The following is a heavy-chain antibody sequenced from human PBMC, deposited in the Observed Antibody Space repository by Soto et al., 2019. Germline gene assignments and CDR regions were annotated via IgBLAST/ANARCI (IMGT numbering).Heavy chain of an antibody. Sequence: ASVKVSCKASGYTFISYGISWVRQAPGQGLEWMGWVSSYTSKTNYAQKVQGRVTMTTDTSTRTAYMELRSLRSDDTAVYYCARDLDSGSYYFDYCGQGTMVTVYS. CDR2: VSSYTSKT. J-gene: IGHJ4*02. CDR3: ARDLDSGSYYFDY. V-gene: IGHV1-18*01. CDR1: GYTFISYG. D-gene: IGHD1-26*01.